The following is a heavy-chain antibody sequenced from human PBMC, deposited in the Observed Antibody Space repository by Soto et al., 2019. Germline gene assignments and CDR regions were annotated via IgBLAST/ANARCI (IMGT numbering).Heavy chain of an antibody. Sequence: GGSLRLSCTASGFTFSGYSMNWVRQAPGKGLEWVSYISSSSSTIYYADSVKGRFTISRDNSKNTLYLQMNSLRAEDTAVYYCAKRSGDFWSGYYSNIDYWGQGTLVTVSS. D-gene: IGHD3-3*01. CDR2: ISSSSSTI. CDR3: AKRSGDFWSGYYSNIDY. V-gene: IGHV3-48*01. J-gene: IGHJ4*02. CDR1: GFTFSGYS.